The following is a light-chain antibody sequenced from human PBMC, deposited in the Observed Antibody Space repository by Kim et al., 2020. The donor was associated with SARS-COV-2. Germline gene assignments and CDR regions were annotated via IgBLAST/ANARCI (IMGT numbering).Light chain of an antibody. CDR1: ISDVCGYNY. J-gene: IGLJ1*01. CDR3: SSYTSSSTLV. Sequence: GQSTTVACPETISDVCGYNYVSWYQHHPGKAPKLMIYDVSNRPSGVSNRFSGSKSGNTASLTISGLQAEDEADYYCSSYTSSSTLVFGTGTKVTVL. V-gene: IGLV2-14*03. CDR2: DVS.